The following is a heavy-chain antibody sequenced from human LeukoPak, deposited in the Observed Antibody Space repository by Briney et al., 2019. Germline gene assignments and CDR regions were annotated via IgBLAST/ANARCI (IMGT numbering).Heavy chain of an antibody. J-gene: IGHJ3*02. D-gene: IGHD3-10*02. CDR1: GFTFSHFD. CDR2: IRGGGAVT. V-gene: IGHV3-23*01. CDR3: AKCSASYYNDAFDI. Sequence: PGGSLRLSCAAPGFTFSHFDMNWVRQAPGKGLEWLSYIRGGGAVTRYSDSVKGRFTISRDNSKNTLYLQMNHLRAEDTAIYYCAKCSASYYNDAFDIWGRGTMVTVSS.